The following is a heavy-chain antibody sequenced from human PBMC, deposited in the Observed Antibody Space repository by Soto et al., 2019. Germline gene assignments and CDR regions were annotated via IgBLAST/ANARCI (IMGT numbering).Heavy chain of an antibody. J-gene: IGHJ3*02. Sequence: SETLSLTCTVSGGSISSYYWSWIRQPPGKGLEWIGYIYYSGSTNYNPSLKSRVTISVDTSKNQFSLKLSSVTAADTAVYYCARNLEEWEQQRGAFDIWGQGTMVTVSS. CDR3: ARNLEEWEQQRGAFDI. CDR1: GGSISSYY. CDR2: IYYSGST. D-gene: IGHD1-26*01. V-gene: IGHV4-59*01.